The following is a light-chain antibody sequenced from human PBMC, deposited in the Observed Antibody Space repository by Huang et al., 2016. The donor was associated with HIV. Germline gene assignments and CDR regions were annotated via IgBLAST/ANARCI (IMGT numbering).Light chain of an antibody. V-gene: IGKV1-33*01. Sequence: DIQMTQSPSSLSASVGDRVTITCRASQDIGKYLNWYQQKPGQVPKLLIFDASNLETGVPSRFSGSGSGTDFTFTITTLQPEDIATYYCQHYDSLPPWTFGQGTRVQI. CDR2: DAS. J-gene: IGKJ1*01. CDR3: QHYDSLPPWT. CDR1: QDIGKY.